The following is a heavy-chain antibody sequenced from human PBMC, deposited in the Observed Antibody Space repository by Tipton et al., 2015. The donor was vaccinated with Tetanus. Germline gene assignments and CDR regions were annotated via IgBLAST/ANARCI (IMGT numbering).Heavy chain of an antibody. V-gene: IGHV4-34*01. CDR1: GGSFSGYY. D-gene: IGHD1/OR15-1a*01. Sequence: TLSLTCAVYGGSFSGYYWSWIRQPPGKGLEWIGEINHSGSTNYNPSLKSRVTISVDTSKNQFSLKLSSVTAADTAVYYCARDPTRRFDYWGPGTLVTVSS. J-gene: IGHJ4*02. CDR2: INHSGST. CDR3: ARDPTRRFDY.